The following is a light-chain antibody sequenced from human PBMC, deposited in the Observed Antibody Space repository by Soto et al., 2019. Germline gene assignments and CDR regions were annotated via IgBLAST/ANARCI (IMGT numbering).Light chain of an antibody. CDR2: ATS. Sequence: DIQMTQSPSTLSASVVDRFTITFRASQGISRYLAWYQQKPGKVPKLLIYATSTLDSGVPSRFSGSGSGTDFTLTISSLQPEDVATYYCQKYNTARWTFGQGTKVDIK. CDR3: QKYNTARWT. CDR1: QGISRY. V-gene: IGKV1-27*01. J-gene: IGKJ1*01.